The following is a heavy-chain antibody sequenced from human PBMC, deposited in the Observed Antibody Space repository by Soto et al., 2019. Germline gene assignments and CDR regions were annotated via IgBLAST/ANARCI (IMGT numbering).Heavy chain of an antibody. CDR2: IIPILGIA. V-gene: IGHV1-69*08. CDR1: GGTFSSYI. J-gene: IGHJ4*02. Sequence: QVQLVQSGAEVKKPGSSVKVSCKASGGTFSSYIISWVRQAPGQGLEWMGRIIPILGIANYAQKFQGRVTITADKSTSTAYMELSSLRSEDTAVYYCARDRESASGYWGQGTLVTVSS. CDR3: ARDRESASGY. D-gene: IGHD6-25*01.